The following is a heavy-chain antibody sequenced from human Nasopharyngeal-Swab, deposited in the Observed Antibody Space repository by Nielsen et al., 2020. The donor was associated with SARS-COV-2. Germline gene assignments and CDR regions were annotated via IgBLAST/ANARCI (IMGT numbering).Heavy chain of an antibody. Sequence: GGSLRLSCKGSGYIFTSYWIAWVRQMPGKWLEWIGIIYPRDSDTIYSPSFQGQVTISADKPISTAYLQWSSLKASDTAMYYCVRPEGVATSFKYYFQYGMDVWGQGTMVTV. D-gene: IGHD5-12*01. V-gene: IGHV5-51*04. CDR1: GYIFTSYW. J-gene: IGHJ6*02. CDR2: IYPRDSDT. CDR3: VRPEGVATSFKYYFQYGMDV.